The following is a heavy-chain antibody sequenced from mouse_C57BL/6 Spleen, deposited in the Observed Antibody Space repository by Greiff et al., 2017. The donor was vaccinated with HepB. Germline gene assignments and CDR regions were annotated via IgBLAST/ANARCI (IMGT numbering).Heavy chain of an antibody. J-gene: IGHJ4*01. V-gene: IGHV1-82*01. Sequence: VQLKESGPELVKPGASVKISCKASGYAFSSSWMNWVKQRPGKGLEWIGRIYPGDGDTNYNGKFKGKATLTADKSSSTAYMQLSSLTSEDSAVYFCARRPGRGAMDYWGQGTSVTVSS. CDR3: ARRPGRGAMDY. CDR2: IYPGDGDT. CDR1: GYAFSSSW. D-gene: IGHD3-3*01.